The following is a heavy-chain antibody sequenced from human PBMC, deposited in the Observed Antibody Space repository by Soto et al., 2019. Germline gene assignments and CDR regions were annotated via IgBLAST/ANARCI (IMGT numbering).Heavy chain of an antibody. Sequence: GGSLRLSCAVSGFTFSGYWMSWVRQAPGRGLEWVANIKQDGSEKYYVDPVKGRFTVSRDNAKNSLYLQMNSLRAEDTAVYYCARDSGVVVPAAIVPDYYFDYWGQGTLVTVSS. CDR2: IKQDGSEK. V-gene: IGHV3-7*03. D-gene: IGHD2-2*01. CDR1: GFTFSGYW. CDR3: ARDSGVVVPAAIVPDYYFDY. J-gene: IGHJ4*02.